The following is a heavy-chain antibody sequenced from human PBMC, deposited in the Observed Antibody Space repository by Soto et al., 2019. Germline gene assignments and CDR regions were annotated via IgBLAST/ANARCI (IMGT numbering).Heavy chain of an antibody. Sequence: GGSLRLSCAASGFMFSRSGMTWVRQAPGMRLESVAGIGGSGRNTYYADAVKGRFTISRDNSKNTLFLQMNSLRDEDTAIYYCAKDGLSDSPSAIDYWGQGTRVTVSS. V-gene: IGHV3-23*01. CDR1: GFMFSRSG. D-gene: IGHD6-13*01. CDR2: IGGSGRNT. CDR3: AKDGLSDSPSAIDY. J-gene: IGHJ4*02.